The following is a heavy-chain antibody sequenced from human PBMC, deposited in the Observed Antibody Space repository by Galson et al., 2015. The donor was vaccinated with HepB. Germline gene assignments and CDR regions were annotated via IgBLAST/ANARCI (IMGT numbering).Heavy chain of an antibody. V-gene: IGHV3-7*03. CDR2: IKQDGSEK. Sequence: SLRLSCAASGFTFSSYAMSWVRQAPGKGLEWVANIKQDGSEKYYVDSVKGRFTISRDNAKNSLYLQMNSLRAEDTAVYYCARVGYGDAFDIWGQGTMVTVSS. D-gene: IGHD1-1*01. CDR3: ARVGYGDAFDI. J-gene: IGHJ3*02. CDR1: GFTFSSYA.